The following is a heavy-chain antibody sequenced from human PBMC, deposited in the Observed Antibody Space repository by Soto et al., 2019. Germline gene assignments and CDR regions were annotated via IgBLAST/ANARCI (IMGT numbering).Heavy chain of an antibody. CDR1: GFTFSSYG. Sequence: PGGSLRLSCVASGFTFSSYGMHWVRQAPGKGLEWVAVMWFDGINEYYADSVKGRFTISRDNSKNTLYLQMNSLRAADTAVYYCARDYGSASYGFDSWGRGTLVTVS. CDR2: MWFDGINE. D-gene: IGHD4-17*01. J-gene: IGHJ4*02. CDR3: ARDYGSASYGFDS. V-gene: IGHV3-33*01.